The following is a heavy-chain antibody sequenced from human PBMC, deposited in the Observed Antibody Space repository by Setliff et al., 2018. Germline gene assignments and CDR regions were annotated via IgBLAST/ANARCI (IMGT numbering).Heavy chain of an antibody. CDR3: SRLARFCTRIVCQRLSGDDY. V-gene: IGHV1-18*01. D-gene: IGHD3-10*01. CDR1: GYTFTDFG. CDR2: ISPHNGNT. J-gene: IGHJ4*02. Sequence: GASVKVSCKASGYTFTDFGVSWVRQAPGQGLEWVGWISPHNGNTYYAPKFQGTVLMTADTSTTTAYLELRSLRSDDTAVYYCSRLARFCTRIVCQRLSGDDYWGQGTLVTVSS.